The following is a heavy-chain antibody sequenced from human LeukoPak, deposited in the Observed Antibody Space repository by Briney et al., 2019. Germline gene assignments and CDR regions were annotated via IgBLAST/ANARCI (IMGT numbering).Heavy chain of an antibody. J-gene: IGHJ4*02. D-gene: IGHD6-25*01. V-gene: IGHV4-39*01. CDR3: ARQLPTAAADTRGYFDY. CDR2: LFYGENS. Sequence: SETLSLTCTVSGGSISTISSSTSYWGWIRQAPGKGLEWIGSLFYGENSHYNPSLKSRATLSVDTSNNQFSLKLTSVTAADAAVYFCARQLPTAAADTRGYFDYWGQGTVVTVSS. CDR1: GGSISTISSSTSY.